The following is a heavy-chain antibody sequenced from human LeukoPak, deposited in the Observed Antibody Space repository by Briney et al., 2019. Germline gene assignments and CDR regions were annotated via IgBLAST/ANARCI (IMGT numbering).Heavy chain of an antibody. D-gene: IGHD1-26*01. CDR1: GGTFSSYA. J-gene: IGHJ4*02. CDR3: ARTLGIVGASQYYFDY. Sequence: GASVTVSCKASGGTFSSYAISWVRQAPGQGLEWMGGIIPIFGTANYAQKFQGRVTITTDESTSTAYMELSSLKSEDTAVYYCARTLGIVGASQYYFDYWGQGTLVTVSS. V-gene: IGHV1-69*05. CDR2: IIPIFGTA.